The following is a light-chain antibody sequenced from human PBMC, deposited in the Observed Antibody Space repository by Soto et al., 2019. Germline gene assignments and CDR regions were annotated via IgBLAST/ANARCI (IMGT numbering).Light chain of an antibody. CDR3: QQYNTYWT. V-gene: IGKV1-5*01. J-gene: IGKJ1*01. CDR1: QTVSHW. Sequence: DIHVTHSPCTLSASVGDRGTITCRASQTVSHWLAWYQQKPGKAPKLLIFDASSLENGVPSRFSGSGSGTEFTLTITGLQPDDFATYYCQQYNTYWTFGQGTKVDIK. CDR2: DAS.